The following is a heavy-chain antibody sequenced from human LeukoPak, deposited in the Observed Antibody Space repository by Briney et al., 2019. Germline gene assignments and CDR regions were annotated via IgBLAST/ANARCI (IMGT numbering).Heavy chain of an antibody. V-gene: IGHV3-23*01. D-gene: IGHD2-2*01. J-gene: IGHJ5*02. CDR2: ISGSGGST. CDR1: GFTFSSYA. CDR3: ARRSSVDP. Sequence: GGSLRLSCAASGFTFSSYAMSWVRQAPGKGLEWVSAISGSGGSTYYADSVKGRFTISRDNAKNSLYLRMNSLRAEDTAVYYCARRSSVDPWGQGTLVTVSS.